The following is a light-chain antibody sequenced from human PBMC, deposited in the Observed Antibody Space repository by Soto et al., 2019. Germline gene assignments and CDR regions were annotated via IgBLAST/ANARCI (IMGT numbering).Light chain of an antibody. CDR3: QQSYSKWT. CDR1: ESVSSY. J-gene: IGKJ1*01. Sequence: DLQMTQSPSSLSASVGDRVTITCRAKESVSSYVNWYQQKPGKAPKLLIYAASSLQSEVPARFSGSGSVTDFTLTISGLQPEDFATYYCQQSYSKWTFGQGTKVETK. CDR2: AAS. V-gene: IGKV1-39*01.